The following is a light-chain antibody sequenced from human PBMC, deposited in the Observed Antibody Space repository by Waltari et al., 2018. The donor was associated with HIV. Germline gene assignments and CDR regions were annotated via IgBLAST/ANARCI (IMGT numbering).Light chain of an antibody. J-gene: IGKJ2*03. V-gene: IGKV3-15*01. CDR2: SAS. CDR3: QQYNDWPLYS. CDR1: QRVSSN. Sequence: EIVMTQSPATLSVSPGESVTLSCRASQRVSSNLAWYQQRPGQAPRLLIFSASTRAPGIPARFSGSGTEFTLTISSLQSEDFAVYYCQQYNDWPLYSFGQGTKLEI.